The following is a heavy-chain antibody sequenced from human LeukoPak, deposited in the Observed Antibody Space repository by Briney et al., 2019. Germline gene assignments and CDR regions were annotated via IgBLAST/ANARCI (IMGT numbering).Heavy chain of an antibody. CDR2: IIPIFGTA. D-gene: IGHD1-14*01. CDR1: GGTFSSYA. Sequence: ASVKVSCKASGGTFSSYAISWVRQAPGQGLEWMGGIIPIFGTANYAQKFQGRVTITADVSTSTAYMELSSLRSEDTAVYYCARDPRNRGPNWFDPWGQGTLVTVSS. CDR3: ARDPRNRGPNWFDP. V-gene: IGHV1-69*01. J-gene: IGHJ5*02.